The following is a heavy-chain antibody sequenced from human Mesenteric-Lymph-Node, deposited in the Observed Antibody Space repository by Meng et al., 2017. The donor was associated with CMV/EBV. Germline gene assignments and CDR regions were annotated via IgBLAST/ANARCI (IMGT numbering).Heavy chain of an antibody. CDR2: INNSGST. J-gene: IGHJ4*02. D-gene: IGHD5-12*01. V-gene: IGHV4-34*04. Sequence: TLSLACGVDGGSCSGYWNWSSQPPGKGLEWIGEINNSGSTKDSPSLRSRATISVDTSKNQFSLMVSSVTAADTGVYYCARYNGYAADYWGQGTLVTVSS. CDR3: ARYNGYAADY. CDR1: GGSCSGY.